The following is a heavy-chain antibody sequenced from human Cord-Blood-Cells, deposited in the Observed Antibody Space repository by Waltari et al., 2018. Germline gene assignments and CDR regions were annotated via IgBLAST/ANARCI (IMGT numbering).Heavy chain of an antibody. CDR2: INHSGST. D-gene: IGHD3-10*02. CDR1: GGSFSGYY. Sequence: QVQLQQWGAGLLKPSETLSLTCAVYGGSFSGYYWSWIRQPPGKGLEWIGEINHSGSTTYNPSLRSRVTTSVETPKNQFSLKLNCVTAADTAVYYCARRARCSGSYYAFDIWGQGTMVTVSS. V-gene: IGHV4-34*01. CDR3: ARRARCSGSYYAFDI. J-gene: IGHJ3*02.